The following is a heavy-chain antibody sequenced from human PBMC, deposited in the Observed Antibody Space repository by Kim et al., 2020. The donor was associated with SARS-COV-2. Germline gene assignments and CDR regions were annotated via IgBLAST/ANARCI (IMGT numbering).Heavy chain of an antibody. J-gene: IGHJ4*02. CDR2: ISWDGGST. CDR3: AKDIAGRGGYFDY. D-gene: IGHD3-10*01. V-gene: IGHV3-43D*03. Sequence: GGSLRLSCAASGFTFDDYAMHWVRQAPGKGLEWVSLISWDGGSTYYADSVKGRFTISRDNSKNSLYLQMNSLSAEDTALYYCAKDIAGRGGYFDYWGQGTLVTVSS. CDR1: GFTFDDYA.